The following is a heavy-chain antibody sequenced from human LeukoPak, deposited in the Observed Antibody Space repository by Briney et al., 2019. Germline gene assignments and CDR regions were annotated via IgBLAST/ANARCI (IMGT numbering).Heavy chain of an antibody. CDR2: IYYSGST. CDR3: AREGTTVTHFDY. V-gene: IGHV4-39*07. D-gene: IGHD4-11*01. J-gene: IGHJ4*02. Sequence: SETLSLTCTVSGGSISSSTYYWGWFRQPPGKGLEWIGSIYYSGSTYYNPSLKSRVTISVDTSKNQFSLKLSSVTAADTAVYYCAREGTTVTHFDYWGQGTLVTVSS. CDR1: GGSISSSTYY.